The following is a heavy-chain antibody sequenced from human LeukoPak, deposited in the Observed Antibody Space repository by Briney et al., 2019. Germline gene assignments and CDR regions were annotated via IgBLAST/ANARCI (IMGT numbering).Heavy chain of an antibody. CDR2: ISAYNGNT. Sequence: ASVKVSCKASGYTFTSYGISWVRQAPGQGLEWMGWISAYNGNTNYAQKLQGRVTMTTDTSTSTAYMELRSLRSDDTAVYYCARRQFSGWLGHDAFDIWGQGTMVTVSS. CDR1: GYTFTSYG. V-gene: IGHV1-18*01. CDR3: ARRQFSGWLGHDAFDI. D-gene: IGHD6-19*01. J-gene: IGHJ3*02.